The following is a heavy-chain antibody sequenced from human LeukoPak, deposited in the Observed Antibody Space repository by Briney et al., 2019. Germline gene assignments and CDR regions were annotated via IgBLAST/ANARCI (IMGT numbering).Heavy chain of an antibody. CDR3: AKPQYQLLYPYYYYGMDV. CDR1: GFTFSSYA. V-gene: IGHV3-23*01. Sequence: PGGSLRLSCAASGFTFSSYAMSWVRQAPGRGLEWVSAISGSGGSTYYADSVKGRFTISRDNSKNTLYLQMNSLRAEDTAVYYCAKPQYQLLYPYYYYGMDVWGQGTTATVSS. D-gene: IGHD2-2*02. J-gene: IGHJ6*02. CDR2: ISGSGGST.